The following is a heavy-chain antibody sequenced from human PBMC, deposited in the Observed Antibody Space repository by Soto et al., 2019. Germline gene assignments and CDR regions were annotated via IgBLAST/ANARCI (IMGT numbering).Heavy chain of an antibody. CDR2: IYYSGST. D-gene: IGHD2-2*01. CDR1: GGSISSSSYY. Sequence: QLQLQESGPGLVKPSETLSLTCTVSGGSISSSSYYWGWIRQPPGKGLEWIGSIYYSGSTYYNPSLKSRVTISVDTSKNQFSLKLSSVTAADTAVYYCARSPLSLVVPAAMLNWFDPWGQGTLVTVSS. J-gene: IGHJ5*02. CDR3: ARSPLSLVVPAAMLNWFDP. V-gene: IGHV4-39*01.